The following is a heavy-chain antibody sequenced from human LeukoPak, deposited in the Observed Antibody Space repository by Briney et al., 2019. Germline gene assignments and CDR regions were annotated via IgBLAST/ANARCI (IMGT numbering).Heavy chain of an antibody. D-gene: IGHD1-26*01. CDR1: GGSISGRTSY. CDR3: ARDGVGDTTGYFDS. CDR2: IYYSGST. V-gene: IGHV4-39*07. Sequence: PSETLSLTCAVSGGSISGRTSYWAWIRQPPGKGLEWIGSIYYSGSTYYNASLKSRVTISVVTSKNQCSLRLTSVTAADTALYYCARDGVGDTTGYFDSWGQGTLVTVSS. J-gene: IGHJ4*02.